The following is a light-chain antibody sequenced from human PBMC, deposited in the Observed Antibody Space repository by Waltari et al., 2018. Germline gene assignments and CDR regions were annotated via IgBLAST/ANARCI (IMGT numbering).Light chain of an antibody. CDR1: SSDVGGYDY. CDR2: DVD. CDR3: CSFASSGTYV. J-gene: IGLJ1*01. Sequence: QSALTQPASVSGSPGQSHTISCTGTSSDVGGYDYVSWYQQHQDKAPKLMIYDVDERPSGVSIRFSGSKSGNTASLTISGLQAEDEAHYYCCSFASSGTYVFGTGTEVTVL. V-gene: IGLV2-23*02.